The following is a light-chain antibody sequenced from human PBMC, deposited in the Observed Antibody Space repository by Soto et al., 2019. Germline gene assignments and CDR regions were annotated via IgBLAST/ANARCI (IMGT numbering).Light chain of an antibody. J-gene: IGKJ3*01. Sequence: DIQMTQSPSSLSASVGDSVTITCRASQGISNHLAWYQQRPGKVPKLLIYGASTLQSGVPSRFSGRGSGTDFTLTISALQPEDVATYYCENYNSAPFTFGPGTKVDLK. CDR3: ENYNSAPFT. CDR2: GAS. CDR1: QGISNH. V-gene: IGKV1-27*01.